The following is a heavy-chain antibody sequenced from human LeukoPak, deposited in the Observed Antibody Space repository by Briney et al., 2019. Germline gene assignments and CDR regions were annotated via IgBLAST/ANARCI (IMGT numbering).Heavy chain of an antibody. CDR2: ISYDGSNK. V-gene: IGHV3-30*04. D-gene: IGHD6-19*01. CDR3: ARDIAVARGYYYYGMDV. CDR1: GFTFSSYA. Sequence: GRSLRLSCAASGFTFSSYAMHWVRPAPAKGLEWVAVISYDGSNKYYADSVKGRFTISRDNSKNTLYLQMNSLRAEDTAVYYCARDIAVARGYYYYGMDVWGKGTTVTVSS. J-gene: IGHJ6*04.